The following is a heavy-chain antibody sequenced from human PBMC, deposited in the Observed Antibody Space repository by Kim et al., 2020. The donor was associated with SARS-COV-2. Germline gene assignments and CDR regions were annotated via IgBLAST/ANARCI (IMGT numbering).Heavy chain of an antibody. CDR2: IFHTGIT. Sequence: SETLSLTCTVSGGSIGTYFWNWIRQPPGKGLEYLGYIFHTGITNYNPSLKSRVTMSVDTSKSQFSLHLNSVTAADTAMYYCAGGAGATISYWGQGILVTVSS. J-gene: IGHJ4*02. V-gene: IGHV4-59*13. CDR1: GGSIGTYF. D-gene: IGHD1-26*01. CDR3: AGGAGATISY.